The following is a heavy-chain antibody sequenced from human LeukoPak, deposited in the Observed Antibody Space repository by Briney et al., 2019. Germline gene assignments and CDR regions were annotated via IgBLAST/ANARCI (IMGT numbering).Heavy chain of an antibody. CDR2: IYPGDSDT. J-gene: IGHJ6*03. D-gene: IGHD2-2*01. CDR1: GYSFTSYW. Sequence: GESLQISCKGSGYSFTSYWIGWVRPLPGKGLEWMGIIYPGDSDTRYSPSFQGQVTISADKSISTAYLQWSSLKASDTAMYYCARAYCSSTSCHYYYYMDVWGKGTTVTVSS. V-gene: IGHV5-51*01. CDR3: ARAYCSSTSCHYYYYMDV.